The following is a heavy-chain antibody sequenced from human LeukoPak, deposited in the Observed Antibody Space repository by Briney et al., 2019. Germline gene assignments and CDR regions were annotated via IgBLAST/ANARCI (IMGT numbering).Heavy chain of an antibody. J-gene: IGHJ3*02. CDR3: ARGHKAFDI. Sequence: SETLSLTCTVSGGSISSYYWSWIRQPPGKGLEYIGYIYYSGYTNYNPSLKSRVTISVYTSKNQFSLQLSSVTAADTAVYYCARGHKAFDIWGQGTMFTASS. CDR2: IYYSGYT. CDR1: GGSISSYY. V-gene: IGHV4-59*01.